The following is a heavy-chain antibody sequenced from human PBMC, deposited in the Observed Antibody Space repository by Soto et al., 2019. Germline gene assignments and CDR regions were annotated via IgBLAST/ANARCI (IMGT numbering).Heavy chain of an antibody. J-gene: IGHJ3*02. D-gene: IGHD3-22*01. Sequence: QITLKESGPTLVKPTQPLTLTCTFSGFSLSTSGVGVGWIRQPPGKALEWLALIYWNDDKRYSPSLKSRLTITQDTSKNQAVLTMTYMVPVDTATYYGAHFPLPNSYDSSGYYGAFDIWGQGTMGTVSS. CDR3: AHFPLPNSYDSSGYYGAFDI. V-gene: IGHV2-5*01. CDR2: IYWNDDK. CDR1: GFSLSTSGVG.